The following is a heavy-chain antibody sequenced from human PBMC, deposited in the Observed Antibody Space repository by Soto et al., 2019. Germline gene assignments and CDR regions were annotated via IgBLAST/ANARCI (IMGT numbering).Heavy chain of an antibody. CDR2: ISSSGSYI. CDR1: GFTFSSYA. J-gene: IGHJ4*02. D-gene: IGHD5-18*01. CDR3: ARGIQLPPFDY. V-gene: IGHV3-21*01. Sequence: RLSCAASGFTFSSYAMHWVRQAPGKGLEWVSSISSSGSYIYYADSVKGRFTISRDNAKNSLYLQMNSLRAEDTAVYYCARGIQLPPFDYWGQGTLVTVSS.